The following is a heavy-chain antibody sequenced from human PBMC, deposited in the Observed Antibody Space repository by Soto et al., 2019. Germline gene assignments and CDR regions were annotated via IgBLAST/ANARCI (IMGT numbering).Heavy chain of an antibody. D-gene: IGHD2-15*01. J-gene: IGHJ6*02. CDR2: IYSSGAT. CDR3: ARGTIRFQGGWNFGLEV. CDR1: GDSISSSVYS. V-gene: IGHV4-30-2*01. Sequence: QLQLQESGSGLVKPSQTLSLTCGVYGDSISSSVYSWNWIRQPPGKGLEWIGNIYSSGATQYNPSLQSPLTISVDKSKYAFSLQLQSVTAADTAVYYCARGTIRFQGGWNFGLEVWGHGTTVTVSS.